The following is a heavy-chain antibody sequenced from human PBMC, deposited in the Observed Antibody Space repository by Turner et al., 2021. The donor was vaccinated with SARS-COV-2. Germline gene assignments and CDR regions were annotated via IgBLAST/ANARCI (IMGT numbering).Heavy chain of an antibody. V-gene: IGHV4-59*01. J-gene: IGHJ4*02. Sequence: QVQLQESGPGLVKPSETLSLTCTVSGGSISSYYWSWIRQPPGEGLEWIGYIYYSGSTNYNPSLKSRVTISVDTSKNQFSLKLSSVTAADTAVYYCARDPGEGSFDYWGQGTLVTVSS. CDR1: GGSISSYY. CDR2: IYYSGST. CDR3: ARDPGEGSFDY. D-gene: IGHD3-16*01.